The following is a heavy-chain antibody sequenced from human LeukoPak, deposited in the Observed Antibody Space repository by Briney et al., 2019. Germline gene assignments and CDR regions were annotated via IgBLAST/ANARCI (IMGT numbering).Heavy chain of an antibody. CDR3: ARDLLPITMVRGVASPFDP. CDR1: GFTFSSYS. D-gene: IGHD3-10*01. V-gene: IGHV3-48*01. Sequence: GGSLRLSCAASGFTFSSYSMNWVRQAPGKGLEWVSYISSSSSTIYYADSVKGRFTISRDNAKNSLYLQMNSLRAEDTAVYYRARDLLPITMVRGVASPFDPWGQGTLVTVSS. J-gene: IGHJ5*02. CDR2: ISSSSSTI.